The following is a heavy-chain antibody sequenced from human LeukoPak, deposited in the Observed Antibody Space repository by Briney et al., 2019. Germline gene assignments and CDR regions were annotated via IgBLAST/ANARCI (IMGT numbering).Heavy chain of an antibody. CDR1: GFTFSSYA. D-gene: IGHD3-22*01. CDR3: AKRPLYYYDSSVYFDY. J-gene: IGHJ4*02. Sequence: GGSLRLSCSASGFTFSSYAMHWVRQAPGEGLEYVSAISSNGGSTYYADSVKGRFTISRDNSKNTLYLQMNSLRAEDTAVYYCAKRPLYYYDSSVYFDYWGQGTLVTVSS. CDR2: ISSNGGST. V-gene: IGHV3-64*04.